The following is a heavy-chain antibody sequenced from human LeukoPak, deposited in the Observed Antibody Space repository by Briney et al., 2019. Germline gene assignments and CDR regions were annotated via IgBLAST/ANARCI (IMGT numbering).Heavy chain of an antibody. CDR2: INGDGSNS. D-gene: IGHD3-16*01. CDR1: GFTFTTYW. CDR3: ARTSPTSHFDF. J-gene: IGHJ4*02. V-gene: IGHV3-74*01. Sequence: GGSLRLSCVASGFTFTTYWMHWVRQAPGKGLVWVSRINGDGSNSNYADSVKGRFTISRDNARNTLYLQMNGLRAEDTALYYCARTSPTSHFDFWGQGTLVTVSS.